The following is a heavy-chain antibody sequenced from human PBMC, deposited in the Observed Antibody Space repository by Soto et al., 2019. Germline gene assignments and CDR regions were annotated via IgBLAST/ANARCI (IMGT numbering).Heavy chain of an antibody. CDR2: IVSDGSAI. V-gene: IGHV3-33*01. CDR1: GFPFSFYG. CDR3: ARDDAFDNENGFDM. D-gene: IGHD3-3*02. Sequence: GGSLRLSCAVSGFPFSFYGFHWVRQSPGKGLEWLGVIVSDGSAIYHANSLEGRFFISRDNSKDILYLQMNSLRVEDTAVYYCARDDAFDNENGFDMWGQGTMVTVSS. J-gene: IGHJ3*02.